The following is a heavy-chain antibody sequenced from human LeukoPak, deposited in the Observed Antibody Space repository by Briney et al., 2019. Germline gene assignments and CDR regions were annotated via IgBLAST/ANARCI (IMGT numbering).Heavy chain of an antibody. CDR2: ISASGDNT. CDR1: GFTVNSYA. D-gene: IGHD4-17*01. CDR3: AKGGRRHYGDYVAF. J-gene: IGHJ4*02. Sequence: GGSLRLSCDASGFTVNSYAMNWVRQAPRKGLEWVSVISASGDNTYYADSVKGRFTISRDDSKNTVYLQMNSLRADDTAVYHCAKGGRRHYGDYVAFWGQGTLVTVSS. V-gene: IGHV3-23*01.